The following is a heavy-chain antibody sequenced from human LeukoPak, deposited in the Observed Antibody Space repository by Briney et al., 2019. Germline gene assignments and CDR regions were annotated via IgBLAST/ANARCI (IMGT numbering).Heavy chain of an antibody. V-gene: IGHV4-39*07. CDR2: IYGSGST. CDR3: ARHRRSAIFSRGWVFDP. D-gene: IGHD3-9*01. J-gene: IGHJ5*02. Sequence: SETLSLTCTVSGGSTSSSTYYWCGIRQPPGKGLEWVGSIYGSGSTYYNPSLKSPDTISVATTKNQFSLTLSSVTAADTAVDYCARHRRSAIFSRGWVFDPWGKGTLVTVSS. CDR1: GGSTSSSTYY.